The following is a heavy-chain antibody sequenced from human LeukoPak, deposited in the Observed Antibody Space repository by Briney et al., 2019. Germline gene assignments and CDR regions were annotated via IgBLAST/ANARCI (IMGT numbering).Heavy chain of an antibody. D-gene: IGHD3-3*01. J-gene: IGHJ5*02. Sequence: PGGSLRLSCAASGFTFSSYAMSWVRQAPGKGLEWVSAISGSGGSTYYADSVKGRFTISRDNSKNTLYLQMNSLRAEDTAVYYCAKSREEGVVIILSPWFDPRGQGTLVTVSS. CDR3: AKSREEGVVIILSPWFDP. V-gene: IGHV3-23*01. CDR2: ISGSGGST. CDR1: GFTFSSYA.